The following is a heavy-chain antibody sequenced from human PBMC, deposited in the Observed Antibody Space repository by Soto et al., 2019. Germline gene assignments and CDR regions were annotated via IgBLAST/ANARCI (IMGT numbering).Heavy chain of an antibody. CDR2: ISAYNGNT. D-gene: IGHD3-9*01. J-gene: IGHJ5*02. V-gene: IGHV1-18*01. CDR3: ARAYPYYDILTGYYGGNWFDP. CDR1: GYTFTSYG. Sequence: ASVKVSCKASGYTFTSYGISWVRQAPGQGLEWMGWISAYNGNTNYAQKLQGRVTMTTDTSTSTAYMELRSLRSDDTAVYYCARAYPYYDILTGYYGGNWFDPWGQGTLVTVSS.